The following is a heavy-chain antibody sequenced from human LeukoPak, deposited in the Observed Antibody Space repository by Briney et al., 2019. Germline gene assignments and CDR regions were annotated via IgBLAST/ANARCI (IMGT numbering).Heavy chain of an antibody. Sequence: GASVKVSCKASGYTFTSYGISWVRQAPGQRREWMGWISAYNGNTNYAQKLQGRLTMTTHTSVSTAYMEFRSLRSDDTAVYYCARDSSVWYHYRGFDPWGQGSLVTVSS. D-gene: IGHD6-19*01. CDR2: ISAYNGNT. CDR3: ARDSSVWYHYRGFDP. J-gene: IGHJ5*02. V-gene: IGHV1-18*01. CDR1: GYTFTSYG.